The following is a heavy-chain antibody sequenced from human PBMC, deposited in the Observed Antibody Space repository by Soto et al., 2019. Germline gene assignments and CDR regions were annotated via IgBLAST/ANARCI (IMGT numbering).Heavy chain of an antibody. CDR3: AREVEMDTIPDYYYGMDV. D-gene: IGHD5-18*01. J-gene: IGHJ6*02. CDR2: ISSSSSYT. Sequence: QVQLVESGGGLVKPGGSLRLSCAASGFTFSDYYMSWIRQAPGKGLEWVSYISSSSSYTNYADSVKGRFTISRDNXKXAXXLQMNSLRDEDTSVYYWAREVEMDTIPDYYYGMDVWGQGTTVTVSS. V-gene: IGHV3-11*05. CDR1: GFTFSDYY.